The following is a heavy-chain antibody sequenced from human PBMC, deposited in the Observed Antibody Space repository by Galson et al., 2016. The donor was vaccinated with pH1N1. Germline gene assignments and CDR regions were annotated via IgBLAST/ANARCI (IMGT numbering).Heavy chain of an antibody. J-gene: IGHJ4*02. CDR2: ISGSGGRT. V-gene: IGHV3-23*01. CDR1: GFKFDNYV. Sequence: SLRLSCAASGFKFDNYVMTWVRRAPGKGLQWVSAISGSGGRTYYADSVKDRFTISRDNSKKTLFLQMTSLRVEDTAVYYCAKDRYSSGQFFDSWGRGILVTVSS. CDR3: AKDRYSSGQFFDS. D-gene: IGHD6-19*01.